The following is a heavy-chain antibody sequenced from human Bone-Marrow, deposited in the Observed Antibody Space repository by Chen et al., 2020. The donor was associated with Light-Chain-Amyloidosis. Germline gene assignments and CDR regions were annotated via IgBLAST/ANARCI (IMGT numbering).Heavy chain of an antibody. Sequence: EVQLEQSGPDVKKPGESLKISCKGSGYTIPKYWIGWGRQMAGKGLEWMGVIYPDDADARYRPSFEGQVTISADKSITTAYRQWRSPKASDTAMYYCARRRDGYNFDYWGQGTLVTVSS. CDR3: ARRRDGYNFDY. D-gene: IGHD5-12*01. J-gene: IGHJ4*02. CDR2: IYPDDADA. V-gene: IGHV5-51*01. CDR1: GYTIPKYW.